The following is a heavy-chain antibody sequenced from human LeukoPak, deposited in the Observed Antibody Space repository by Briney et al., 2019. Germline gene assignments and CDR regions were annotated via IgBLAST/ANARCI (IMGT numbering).Heavy chain of an antibody. Sequence: ASVKVSCKASGYTFTGYYMHWVRQAPGQGLEWMGWINPNSGGTNYAQKFQGRVTMTRDTSISTAYMELSRLRSDDTAVYYCASPSGGYCSSTGCYGYMDVWGKGTRVTVSS. D-gene: IGHD2-2*01. CDR2: INPNSGGT. CDR3: ASPSGGYCSSTGCYGYMDV. CDR1: GYTFTGYY. V-gene: IGHV1-2*02. J-gene: IGHJ6*03.